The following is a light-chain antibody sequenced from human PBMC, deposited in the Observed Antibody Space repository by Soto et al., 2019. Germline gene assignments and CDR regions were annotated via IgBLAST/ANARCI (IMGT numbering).Light chain of an antibody. CDR2: RNN. V-gene: IGLV1-47*01. J-gene: IGLJ3*02. CDR1: TSNVGSNY. CDR3: AAWDASLTNWV. Sequence: SVLTQPPSASGTPGQRVTISCSGSTSNVGSNYVNWFQQFPGTAPKLLLYRNNQRPSGVPDRFSGSKSGTSASLAISGLRSEDEADYYCAAWDASLTNWVFGGGTKLTVL.